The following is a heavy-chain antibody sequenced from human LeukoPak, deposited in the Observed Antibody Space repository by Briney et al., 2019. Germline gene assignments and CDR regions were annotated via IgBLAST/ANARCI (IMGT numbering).Heavy chain of an antibody. Sequence: SETLSLTCAVYGGSFSGYYWSWIRQPPGKGLEWIGEINHGGSTNYNPSLKSRVTISVDTSKNQFSLKLSSVTAADTAVYYCARGLYGDYWGQGTLVTVSS. CDR3: ARGLYGDY. V-gene: IGHV4-34*01. CDR2: INHGGST. J-gene: IGHJ4*02. CDR1: GGSFSGYY. D-gene: IGHD3-16*01.